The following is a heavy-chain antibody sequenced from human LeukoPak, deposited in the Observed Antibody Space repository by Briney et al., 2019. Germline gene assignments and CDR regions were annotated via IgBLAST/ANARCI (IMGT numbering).Heavy chain of an antibody. CDR2: IYYSGST. Sequence: PSETLSLTCTVSGGSISSSSYYWGWIRQPPGKGLEWIGSIYYSGSTYYNPSLKSRVTISVDTSKNQFSLKLSSVTAADTAVYYCARDRGIAVPDYWGQGTLVTVSS. D-gene: IGHD6-19*01. V-gene: IGHV4-39*07. CDR1: GGSISSSSYY. CDR3: ARDRGIAVPDY. J-gene: IGHJ4*02.